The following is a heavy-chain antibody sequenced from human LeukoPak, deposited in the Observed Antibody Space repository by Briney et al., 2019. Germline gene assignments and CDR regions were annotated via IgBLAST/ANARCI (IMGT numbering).Heavy chain of an antibody. CDR2: ISSSSSYI. CDR1: GFTFSSYS. CDR3: ARGENNYGYYYFDY. D-gene: IGHD5-18*01. V-gene: IGHV3-21*01. Sequence: PGGSLRLSRAASGFTFSSYSMNWVRQAPGKGLEWVSSISSSSSYIHYADSVKGRFTISRDNAKNSLYLQMNSLRAEDTAVYYCARGENNYGYYYFDYWGQGTLVTVSS. J-gene: IGHJ4*02.